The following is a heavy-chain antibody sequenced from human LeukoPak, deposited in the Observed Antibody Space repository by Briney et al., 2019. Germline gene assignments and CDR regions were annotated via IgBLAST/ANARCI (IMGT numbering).Heavy chain of an antibody. CDR1: GGSINSGSYY. V-gene: IGHV4-61*02. CDR3: ARATWPLCYFDF. Sequence: PSETLSLTCTVSGGSINSGSYYWSWIRQPAGKGLEWIGRIYTRGSIDYNPSLKCRVTISVDTSKNQFSLKLSSVTAADTAVYYCARATWPLCYFDFWGQGILVTVSS. CDR2: IYTRGSI. J-gene: IGHJ4*02. D-gene: IGHD3-10*01.